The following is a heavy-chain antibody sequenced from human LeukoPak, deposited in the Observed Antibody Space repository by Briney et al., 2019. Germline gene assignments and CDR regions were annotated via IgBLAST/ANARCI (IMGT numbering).Heavy chain of an antibody. Sequence: GGSLRLSCAASGFTLSSYWMHWVRQAPGKGLVWVSRINGDGRITTYADSVKGRFTISRDTAKNTLYLQMNSLRAEDTAVYYCARDGYSYGRAFDYWGQGTLVTVSS. D-gene: IGHD5-18*01. CDR1: GFTLSSYW. CDR2: INGDGRIT. CDR3: ARDGYSYGRAFDY. J-gene: IGHJ4*02. V-gene: IGHV3-74*01.